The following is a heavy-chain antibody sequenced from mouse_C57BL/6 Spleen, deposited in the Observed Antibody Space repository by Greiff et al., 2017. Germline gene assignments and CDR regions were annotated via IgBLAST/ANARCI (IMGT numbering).Heavy chain of an antibody. CDR1: GFTFSSYA. Sequence: EVQVVESGGGLVKPGGSLKLSCAASGFTFSSYAMSWVRQTPEKRLEWVATISDGGSYTYYPDNVKGRFTISRDNAKNNLYLQMSHLKTEDTAMYYCARDKASSVNAMDYWGQGTSVTVSS. CDR3: ARDKASSVNAMDY. CDR2: ISDGGSYT. V-gene: IGHV5-4*01. J-gene: IGHJ4*01. D-gene: IGHD3-2*02.